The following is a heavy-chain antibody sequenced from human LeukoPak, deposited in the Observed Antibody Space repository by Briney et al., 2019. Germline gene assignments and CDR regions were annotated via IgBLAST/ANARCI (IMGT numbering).Heavy chain of an antibody. CDR2: ISSSGSYI. J-gene: IGHJ4*02. CDR3: ARATSGSWDY. V-gene: IGHV3-21*01. Sequence: GGSLRLSCAASGFTFTNYNMNWVRQAPGKGLEWVSSISSSGSYIYYTDSVKGRFTIPRDNARNSLYLQMNSLRADDTAVYYCARATSGSWDYWGQGTLVTVSS. CDR1: GFTFTNYN. D-gene: IGHD6-13*01.